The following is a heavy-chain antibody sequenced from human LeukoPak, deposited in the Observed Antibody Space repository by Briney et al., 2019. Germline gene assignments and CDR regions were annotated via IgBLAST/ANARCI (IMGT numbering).Heavy chain of an antibody. CDR1: GFTFSSYS. J-gene: IGHJ4*02. CDR2: ISSSSSTI. V-gene: IGHV3-48*04. D-gene: IGHD1-14*01. CDR3: ARDRRNHYFDY. Sequence: PGGSLRLSCAASGFTFSSYSMNWVRQAPGKGLEWVSYISSSSSTIYYADSVKGRFTISRDNAKNSLYLQMNSLRAEDTAVYYCARDRRNHYFDYWGQGTLVTVSS.